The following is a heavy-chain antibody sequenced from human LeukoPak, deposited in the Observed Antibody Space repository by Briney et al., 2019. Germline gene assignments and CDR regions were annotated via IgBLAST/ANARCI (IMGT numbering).Heavy chain of an antibody. V-gene: IGHV1-2*02. CDR3: ARERQYYDILTGYFNWFDP. CDR2: INPNSGGT. D-gene: IGHD3-9*01. CDR1: GYTFTGYY. Sequence: GASVKVSCKASGYTFTGYYMHWVRQAPGQGLEWMGWINPNSGGTNYAQKFQGRVTMTRDTSISTAYMELSRLRSDDTAVYYCARERQYYDILTGYFNWFDPWGQGTLVTVSS. J-gene: IGHJ5*02.